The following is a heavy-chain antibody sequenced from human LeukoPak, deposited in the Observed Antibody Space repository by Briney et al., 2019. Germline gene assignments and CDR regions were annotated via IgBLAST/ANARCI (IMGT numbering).Heavy chain of an antibody. V-gene: IGHV3-30-3*01. CDR1: GFTFSSYA. J-gene: IGHJ3*02. CDR2: ISYDGSNK. CDR3: AKDCARRYFDWLPSRGDAFDI. D-gene: IGHD3-9*01. Sequence: GGSLRLSCAASGFTFSSYAMHWVRQAPGKGLEWVAVISYDGSNKYYADSVKGRFTISRDNSKNTLYLQMNSLRAEDTAVYYCAKDCARRYFDWLPSRGDAFDIWGQGTMVTVSS.